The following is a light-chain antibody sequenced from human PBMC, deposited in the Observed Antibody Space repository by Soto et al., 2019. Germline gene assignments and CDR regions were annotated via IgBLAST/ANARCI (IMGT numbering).Light chain of an antibody. J-gene: IGKJ2*01. CDR2: GAS. V-gene: IGKV3-20*01. Sequence: EIVLTQSPGTLSLSPGERATLSCRASQTVSSSYLAWYQQKPGQAPRLLIYGASSRATGIPDRFSGSGSGTDFTLTITRLEPEDFAVYYCQQYDHSPVTFGQGTKVDIK. CDR1: QTVSSSY. CDR3: QQYDHSPVT.